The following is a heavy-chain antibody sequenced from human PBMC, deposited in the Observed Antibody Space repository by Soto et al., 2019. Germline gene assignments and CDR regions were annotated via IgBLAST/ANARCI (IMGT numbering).Heavy chain of an antibody. J-gene: IGHJ6*02. CDR1: GGSFSGYY. CDR2: INHSGST. D-gene: IGHD3-10*01. V-gene: IGHV4-34*01. Sequence: QVQLQQWGAGLLKPSETLSLTCAVYGGSFSGYYWSWIRQPPGKGLEWLGEINHSGSTNYNPSLKSRVTISVDTSKNQFSLKLSSVTAADTAVYYCARGRYYYGSGSYPYYYYYGMDVWGQGTTVTVSS. CDR3: ARGRYYYGSGSYPYYYYYGMDV.